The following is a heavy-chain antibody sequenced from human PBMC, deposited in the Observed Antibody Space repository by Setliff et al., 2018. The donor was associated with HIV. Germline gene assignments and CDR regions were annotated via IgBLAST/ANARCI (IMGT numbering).Heavy chain of an antibody. CDR3: ARLFAGYSYGYYYYGIDV. Sequence: KASETLSLTCTVSGYSISSGYYWGWIRQPPGKGLEWIGNIYQSGSTYYNPSLKSRVTISIDASKNQFSLRLNYVTAADTAVYYCARLFAGYSYGYYYYGIDVWGLGTTVTVSS. CDR1: GYSISSGYY. D-gene: IGHD5-18*01. CDR2: IYQSGST. V-gene: IGHV4-38-2*02. J-gene: IGHJ6*02.